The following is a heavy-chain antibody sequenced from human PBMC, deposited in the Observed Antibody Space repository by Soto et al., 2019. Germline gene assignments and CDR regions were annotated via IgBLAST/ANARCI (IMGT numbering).Heavy chain of an antibody. D-gene: IGHD2-2*01. CDR1: GGSIDCRT. V-gene: IGHV4-59*08. CDR3: VRQGIGNLHALLDV. J-gene: IGHJ6*02. Sequence: QVQLQESGPGLVKPSETLSLTCTVSGGSIDCRTCAWIRQPPGKGLEWLGYVYYYGGSSYNPSVKLRLTLSRETYKSQFSLPVRSVTDADTAVYYCVRQGIGNLHALLDVWGRGTTVTVSS. CDR2: VYYYGGS.